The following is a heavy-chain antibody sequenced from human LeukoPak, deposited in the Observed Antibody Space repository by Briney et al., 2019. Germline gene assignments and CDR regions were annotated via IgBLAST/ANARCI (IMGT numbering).Heavy chain of an antibody. CDR3: ARFDNGSSGYSNYYFDY. Sequence: SETLSLTCAVYGGSFSGYYWSWIRQPPGKGLEWIGEINLSGSTNYNPSLKSRVTISVDTSKNQFSLKLSSVTAADTAVYYCARFDNGSSGYSNYYFDYWGQGTLVTVSS. V-gene: IGHV4-34*01. J-gene: IGHJ4*02. D-gene: IGHD3-22*01. CDR1: GGSFSGYY. CDR2: INLSGST.